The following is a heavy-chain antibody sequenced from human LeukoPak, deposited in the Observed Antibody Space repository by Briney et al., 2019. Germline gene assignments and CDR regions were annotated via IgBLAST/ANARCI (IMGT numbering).Heavy chain of an antibody. J-gene: IGHJ4*02. Sequence: GGSLTLSCAASGFTFSSSWMKWVRQAPGKGLESVAVIKEDGSEKYYVDSVKGRFAISRDNAKNSLYLQMNSVRAEDTAVYFCAANTQSGYWGQGALVTVSS. CDR2: IKEDGSEK. CDR1: GFTFSSSW. V-gene: IGHV3-7*05. CDR3: AANTQSGY. D-gene: IGHD3-16*01.